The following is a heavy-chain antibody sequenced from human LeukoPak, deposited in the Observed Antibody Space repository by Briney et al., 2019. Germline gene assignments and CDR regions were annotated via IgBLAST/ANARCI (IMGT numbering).Heavy chain of an antibody. V-gene: IGHV4-61*05. CDR3: ARFGGPHGNSGYDCTVCYFDY. J-gene: IGHJ4*02. D-gene: IGHD5-12*01. Sequence: PSETLSLTCSVSGGSISSSSYYWSWIRQPPGKGLEWIGYVYNSGSTNHNPSLKSRATISVDTSKNQFSLRLSSVTAADTAVYYCARFGGPHGNSGYDCTVCYFDYWGQGSLVTVSS. CDR1: GGSISSSSYY. CDR2: VYNSGST.